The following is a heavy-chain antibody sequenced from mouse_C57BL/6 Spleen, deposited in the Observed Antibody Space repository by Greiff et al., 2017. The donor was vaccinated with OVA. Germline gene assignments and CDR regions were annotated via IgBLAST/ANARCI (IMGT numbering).Heavy chain of an antibody. D-gene: IGHD1-1*01. CDR1: GYTFPGYW. J-gene: IGHJ4*01. CDR3: ARRTTVVATTRAMDY. CDR2: ILPGSGST. V-gene: IGHV1-9*01. Sequence: QVQLQQSGAELMKPGASVKLSCKATGYTFPGYWIEWVKQRPGHGLEWIGEILPGSGSTNYNEKFKGKATFTADTSSNTTYMQLSSLTTEDSAIYNCARRTTVVATTRAMDYWGQGTSVTVSS.